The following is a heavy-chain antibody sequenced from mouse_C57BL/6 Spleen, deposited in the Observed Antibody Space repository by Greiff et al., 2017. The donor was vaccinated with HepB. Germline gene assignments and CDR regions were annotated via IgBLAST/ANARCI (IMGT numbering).Heavy chain of an antibody. CDR3: ARYRITTVVENYAMDD. Sequence: EVKLMESGGGLVQPGGSLSLSCAASGFTFTDYYMSWVRQPPGKALEWLGFIRNKANGYTTEYSASVKGRFTISRDNSQSILYLQMNALRAEDSATYYCARYRITTVVENYAMDDWGQGTSVTVSS. V-gene: IGHV7-3*01. CDR2: IRNKANGYTT. CDR1: GFTFTDYY. J-gene: IGHJ4*01. D-gene: IGHD1-1*01.